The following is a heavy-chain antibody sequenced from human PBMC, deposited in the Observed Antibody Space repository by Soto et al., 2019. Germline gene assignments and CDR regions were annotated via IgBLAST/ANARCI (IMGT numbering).Heavy chain of an antibody. Sequence: GGSLRLSCAASGFTFSSYAMSWVRQAPGKGLEWVSAISGSGGSTYYADSVKGRFTISRDNSKNTLYLQMNSLRAEDTAVYYCAKALRYFDWLLRPWNSMDVWGQGTTVTVSS. CDR1: GFTFSSYA. J-gene: IGHJ6*02. V-gene: IGHV3-23*01. CDR2: ISGSGGST. CDR3: AKALRYFDWLLRPWNSMDV. D-gene: IGHD3-9*01.